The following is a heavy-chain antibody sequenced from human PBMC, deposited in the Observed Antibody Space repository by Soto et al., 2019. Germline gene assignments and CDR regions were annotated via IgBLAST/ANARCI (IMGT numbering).Heavy chain of an antibody. CDR1: GGSFSGYY. V-gene: IGHV4-34*01. Sequence: SETLSLTCAVYGGSFSGYYWSWIRQPPGKGLEWIGEINHSGSTNYNPSLNSRVTISVDTSKNQFSLKLSSVTAADTAVYYCARGGRAYYDFWSGPPGMDVWGQGTTVTVSS. CDR3: ARGGRAYYDFWSGPPGMDV. D-gene: IGHD3-3*01. J-gene: IGHJ6*02. CDR2: INHSGST.